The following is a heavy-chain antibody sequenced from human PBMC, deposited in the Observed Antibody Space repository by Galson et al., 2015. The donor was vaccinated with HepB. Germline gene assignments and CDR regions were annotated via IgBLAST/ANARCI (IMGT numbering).Heavy chain of an antibody. D-gene: IGHD6-13*01. J-gene: IGHJ4*02. V-gene: IGHV3-30*02. Sequence: SLRLSCAASGFTFSSYGMHWVRQAPGKGLEWVAFIRYDGSNKYYADSVKGRFTISRDNSKNTLYLQMNSLRAEDTAVYYCAKDRVAAGTGGEDYWGQGTLVTVSS. CDR1: GFTFSSYG. CDR2: IRYDGSNK. CDR3: AKDRVAAGTGGEDY.